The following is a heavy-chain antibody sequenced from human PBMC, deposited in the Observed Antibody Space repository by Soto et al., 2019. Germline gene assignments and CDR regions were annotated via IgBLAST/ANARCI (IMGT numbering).Heavy chain of an antibody. Sequence: GGSLRLSCAASGFTFISYSMNWVRQAPGKGPVWVSSISSGGSYIYYADSVKGRFTISRDDAKNSLYLQMDSLRAEDTAVYYCARDPYSSSSRYFDYWGQGTLVTVSS. CDR1: GFTFISYS. V-gene: IGHV3-21*01. CDR3: ARDPYSSSSRYFDY. D-gene: IGHD6-6*01. J-gene: IGHJ4*02. CDR2: ISSGGSYI.